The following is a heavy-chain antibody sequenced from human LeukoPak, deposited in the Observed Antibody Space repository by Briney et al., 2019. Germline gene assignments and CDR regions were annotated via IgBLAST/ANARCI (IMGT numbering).Heavy chain of an antibody. V-gene: IGHV4-34*01. CDR2: INHSGST. D-gene: IGHD2-2*01. Sequence: PSETLSLTCTVSGGSISSSYWSWIRQPPGKGLEWIGEINHSGSTNYNPSLKSRVTISVDTSKNQFSLKLSSVTAADTAVYYCARAGYCSSTSCYRTHGYFDYWGQGTLVTVSS. CDR3: ARAGYCSSTSCYRTHGYFDY. J-gene: IGHJ4*02. CDR1: GGSISSSY.